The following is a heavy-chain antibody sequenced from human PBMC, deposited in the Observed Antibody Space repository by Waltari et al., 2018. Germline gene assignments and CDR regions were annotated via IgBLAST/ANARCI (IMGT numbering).Heavy chain of an antibody. J-gene: IGHJ6*03. CDR2: IIPTVGTT. D-gene: IGHD3-22*01. CDR3: AGGYYESSGFSFYYFYHMDV. V-gene: IGHV1-69*14. Sequence: QVQLVQSGAEVKKPGSSVTVSCKASGGSFASYGISWVRQAPGQGLEWMGGIIPTVGTTNYAQKFQGIVTINADKSTSTAYMHLTSLRSEDAAVYYCAGGYYESSGFSFYYFYHMDVWGKGTTVTVSS. CDR1: GGSFASYG.